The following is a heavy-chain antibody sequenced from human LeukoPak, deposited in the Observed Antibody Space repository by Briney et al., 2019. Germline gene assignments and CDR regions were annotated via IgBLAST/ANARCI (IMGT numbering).Heavy chain of an antibody. CDR2: MNPNSGNT. CDR3: ARGNLENYGFWSGYYTGGFDY. J-gene: IGHJ4*02. V-gene: IGHV1-8*03. Sequence: ASVKVSCKASGYTFTSYDINWVRQATGQGLEWMGWMNPNSGNTGYAQKFQGRVTITRNTSISTAYMELSSLRSEDTAVYYCARGNLENYGFWSGYYTGGFDYWGQGTLVTVSS. D-gene: IGHD3-3*01. CDR1: GYTFTSYD.